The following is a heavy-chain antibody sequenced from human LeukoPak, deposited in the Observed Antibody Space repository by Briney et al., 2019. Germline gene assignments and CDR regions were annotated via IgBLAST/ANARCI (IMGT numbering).Heavy chain of an antibody. CDR2: IRYDGSNK. Sequence: PGGSLRLSCAASGFTFSSYGMHWVRQAPGKGLEWVAFIRYDGSNKYYADSVKGRFTISRDNSKNTLYLQMNSLRAEDTAVYYCAKDGWGVVINYYYYYMDVWGKGTTVTVSS. D-gene: IGHD3-3*01. V-gene: IGHV3-30*02. CDR3: AKDGWGVVINYYYYYMDV. J-gene: IGHJ6*03. CDR1: GFTFSSYG.